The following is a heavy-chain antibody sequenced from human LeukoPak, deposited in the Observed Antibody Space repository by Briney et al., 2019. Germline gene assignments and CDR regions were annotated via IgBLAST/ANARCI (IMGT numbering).Heavy chain of an antibody. Sequence: SETLSLTCAVSGYSISSGYYWGWIRQPPGKGLEWIGSIYHSGSTYYNPSLKSRVTISVDMSKNQFSLKLSSVTAADTAVYYCARDSPGYGSGEPAFDYWDQGTLVTVSS. V-gene: IGHV4-38-2*02. CDR2: IYHSGST. CDR3: ARDSPGYGSGEPAFDY. CDR1: GYSISSGYY. D-gene: IGHD3-10*01. J-gene: IGHJ4*02.